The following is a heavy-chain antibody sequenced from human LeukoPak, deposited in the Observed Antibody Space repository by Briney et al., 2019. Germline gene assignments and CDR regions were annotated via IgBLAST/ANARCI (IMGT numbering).Heavy chain of an antibody. CDR2: FNSDTGDT. CDR3: VRGGPNRSGWTLDY. Sequence: ASVKVSCKASGGTFSSYAISWVRQAPGQRLEWMGWFNSDTGDTHYSQNFQGRLIITRDTSASTAYMELSSLRPEDTAVFFCVRGGPNRSGWTLDYWGQGTLVTVSS. CDR1: GGTFSSYA. J-gene: IGHJ4*02. D-gene: IGHD6-19*01. V-gene: IGHV1-3*01.